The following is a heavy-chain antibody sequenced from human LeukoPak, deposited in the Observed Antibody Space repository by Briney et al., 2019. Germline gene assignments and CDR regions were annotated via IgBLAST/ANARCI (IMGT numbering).Heavy chain of an antibody. V-gene: IGHV3-48*01. CDR1: GFTFDDYG. Sequence: GGSLRLSCAASGFTFDDYGMSWVRQAPGKGLEWVSYISSSSSTIYYADSVKGRFTISRDNAKNSLYLQMNSLRAEDTAVYYCARDSYDYVWGSYRPFDYWGQGTLVTVSS. J-gene: IGHJ4*02. D-gene: IGHD3-16*02. CDR3: ARDSYDYVWGSYRPFDY. CDR2: ISSSSSTI.